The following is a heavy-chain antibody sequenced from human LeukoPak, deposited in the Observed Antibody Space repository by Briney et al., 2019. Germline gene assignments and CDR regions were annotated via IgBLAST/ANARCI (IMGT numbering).Heavy chain of an antibody. V-gene: IGHV3-23*01. J-gene: IGHJ3*02. CDR1: GFTFSSYA. CDR3: ARDLGNYDILTGYSNAFDI. CDR2: ISVSGGNT. Sequence: GGSLRLSCAASGFTFSSYAMSWVRQAPGKGLEWVSTISVSGGNTYYADSVKGRFTISRDNAKNSLYLQMNSLRAEDTAVYYCARDLGNYDILTGYSNAFDIWGQGTMVTVSS. D-gene: IGHD3-9*01.